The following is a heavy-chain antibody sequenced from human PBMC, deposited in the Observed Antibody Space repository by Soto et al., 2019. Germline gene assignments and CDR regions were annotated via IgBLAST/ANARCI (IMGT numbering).Heavy chain of an antibody. D-gene: IGHD5-12*01. V-gene: IGHV4-31*03. CDR3: VRLCGYSGYEVDY. CDR2: IYYSGST. J-gene: IGHJ4*02. CDR1: GGSISSGGYY. Sequence: TLSLTCTVSGGSISSGGYYWSWIRQHPGKGLEWIGYIYYSGSTYYNPSLKSRVTISVDTSKNQFSLKLSSVTAADTAVYYCVRLCGYSGYEVDYWGQGTLVTVSS.